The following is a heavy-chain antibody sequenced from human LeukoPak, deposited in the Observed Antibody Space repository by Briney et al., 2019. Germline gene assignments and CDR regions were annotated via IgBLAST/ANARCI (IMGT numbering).Heavy chain of an antibody. V-gene: IGHV3-74*01. J-gene: IGHJ5*02. CDR3: AGSSGPNWFDP. CDR2: INSDGSST. D-gene: IGHD3-22*01. CDR1: GFTFSSYW. Sequence: QSGGSLRLSCAASGFTFSSYWMHRVRQAPGKGLVWVSRINSDGSSTSYADSVKGRFTISRDNAKNTLYLQMNSLRAEDTAVYYCAGSSGPNWFDPWGQGTLVTVSS.